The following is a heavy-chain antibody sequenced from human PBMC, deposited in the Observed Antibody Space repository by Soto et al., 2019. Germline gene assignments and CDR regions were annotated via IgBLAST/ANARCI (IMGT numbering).Heavy chain of an antibody. CDR1: GGTFSSYA. D-gene: IGHD5-12*01. J-gene: IGHJ4*02. Sequence: SVKVSCKASGGTFSSYAISWVRQAPGQGLEWMGGIIPIFGTANYAQKFQGRVTITADESTSTAYMELSSLRSEDTAVYYCARLLSGYSGYDRIDYWGQGTLVTVSS. CDR3: ARLLSGYSGYDRIDY. CDR2: IIPIFGTA. V-gene: IGHV1-69*13.